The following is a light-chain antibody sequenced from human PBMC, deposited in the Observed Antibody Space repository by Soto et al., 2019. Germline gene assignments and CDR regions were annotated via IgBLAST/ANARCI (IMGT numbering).Light chain of an antibody. Sequence: QSALTRPRSVSGSPGQSVTISCTGTSSDVGGYNYVSWFQQHPGKAPKLILYDVSERPSGVPDRFSGSKSGNTASLTISGLQAEDEADYYCCSYAGSYVVFGGGTKLTVL. CDR3: CSYAGSYVV. CDR2: DVS. V-gene: IGLV2-11*01. J-gene: IGLJ2*01. CDR1: SSDVGGYNY.